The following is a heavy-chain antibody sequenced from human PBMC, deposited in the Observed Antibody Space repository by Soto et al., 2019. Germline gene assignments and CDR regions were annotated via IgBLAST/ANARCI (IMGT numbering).Heavy chain of an antibody. CDR1: GFSLTTNGMC. J-gene: IGHJ5*02. CDR2: IDWDDNT. Sequence: CGPTLVNPTQTLTLTCTFSGFSLTTNGMCLSWIRQPPGKALEWLALIDWDDNTYYSTSLNNRLTLSKDTSKNQVVLLVRHMGPVDTATYYCARIPCGNYYTENFFDPWGQGIPVTVSS. D-gene: IGHD3-22*01. CDR3: ARIPCGNYYTENFFDP. V-gene: IGHV2-70*01.